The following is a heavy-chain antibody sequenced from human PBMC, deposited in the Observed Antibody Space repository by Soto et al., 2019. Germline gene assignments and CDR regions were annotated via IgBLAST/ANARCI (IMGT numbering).Heavy chain of an antibody. CDR2: ISAYNGNT. CDR3: ARIFGGRGIAAAGTKVNDY. CDR1: GYTFTSYG. Sequence: GASVKVSCKASGYTFTSYGISWVRQAPGQGLEWMGWISAYNGNTNYAQKLQGRVTMTTDTSTSTAYMELRSLRSDDTAVYYCARIFGGRGIAAAGTKVNDYWGQGTLVTVSS. V-gene: IGHV1-18*01. D-gene: IGHD6-13*01. J-gene: IGHJ4*02.